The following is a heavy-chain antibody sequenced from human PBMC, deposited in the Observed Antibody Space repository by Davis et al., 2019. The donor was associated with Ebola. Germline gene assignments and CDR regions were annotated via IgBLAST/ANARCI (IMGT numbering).Heavy chain of an antibody. J-gene: IGHJ2*01. CDR2: IHYSGST. V-gene: IGHV4-59*11. CDR3: ARMPTVTADHWYFDL. Sequence: SETLSLACTVSGVSISMHYWTWIRQPPGKGLEWIGHIHYSGSTHYNPSLKSRVTTSVDTSKNQFSLSLSSVTAADTAVYYCARMPTVTADHWYFDLWGRGTLVAVSS. D-gene: IGHD4-17*01. CDR1: GVSISMHY.